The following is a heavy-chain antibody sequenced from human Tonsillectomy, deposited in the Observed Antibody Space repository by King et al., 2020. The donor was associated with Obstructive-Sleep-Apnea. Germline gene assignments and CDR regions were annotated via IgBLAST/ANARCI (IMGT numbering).Heavy chain of an antibody. CDR3: AHIPYGDYLVDY. CDR1: GFSLSTSGVG. D-gene: IGHD4-17*01. V-gene: IGHV2-5*01. Sequence: TLKESGPTLVKPTQTLTLTCTFSGFSLSTSGVGVGWIRQPPGKALEWLALIYWNDDEHYSPSLKTRLTITKDTSKNQVVLTMTNMDPVDTATYYCAHIPYGDYLVDYWGQGTLVTVSS. CDR2: IYWNDDE. J-gene: IGHJ4*02.